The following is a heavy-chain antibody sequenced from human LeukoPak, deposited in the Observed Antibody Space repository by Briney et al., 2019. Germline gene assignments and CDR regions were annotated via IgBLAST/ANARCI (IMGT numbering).Heavy chain of an antibody. CDR2: IRYDGSNK. Sequence: GGSLRLSCAASGFTFSSYGMHWVRQAPGKGLEWVAFIRYDGSNKYYADSVKGRFTISRDNSKNTLHLQMNSLRAEDTAVYYCAKVRAGYYDFWSGSLPGHDAFDIWGQGTMVTLSS. D-gene: IGHD3-3*01. CDR1: GFTFSSYG. J-gene: IGHJ3*02. V-gene: IGHV3-30*02. CDR3: AKVRAGYYDFWSGSLPGHDAFDI.